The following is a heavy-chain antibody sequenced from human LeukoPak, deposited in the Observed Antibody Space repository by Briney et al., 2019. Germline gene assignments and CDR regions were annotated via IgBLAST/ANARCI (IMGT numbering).Heavy chain of an antibody. V-gene: IGHV3-9*01. Sequence: SGGSLRLSCAASGFTFDDYAMHWVRQAPGKGLEWVSGISWNSGSIGYADSVKGRFTISRDNAKNSLYLQMNSLRAEDTALYYCARCYASGSYGMDYWGQGTLVTVSS. D-gene: IGHD3-10*01. CDR3: ARCYASGSYGMDY. J-gene: IGHJ4*02. CDR1: GFTFDDYA. CDR2: ISWNSGSI.